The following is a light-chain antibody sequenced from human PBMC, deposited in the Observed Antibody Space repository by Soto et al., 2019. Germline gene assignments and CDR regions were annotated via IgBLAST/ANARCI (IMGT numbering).Light chain of an antibody. Sequence: EIVLTQSPGTLSLSPGERATLSCRASQSVSSSLLAWFQQKPGQAPSLLIYGASTSATGIPDRFSGSGSGIAFTITISRLEPEDFALYFCHQYGMSPPLTFGQGTRLEIK. CDR3: HQYGMSPPLT. J-gene: IGKJ5*01. CDR1: QSVSSSL. CDR2: GAS. V-gene: IGKV3-20*01.